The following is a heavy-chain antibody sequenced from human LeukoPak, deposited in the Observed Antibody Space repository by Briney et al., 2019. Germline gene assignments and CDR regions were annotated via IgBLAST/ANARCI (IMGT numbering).Heavy chain of an antibody. J-gene: IGHJ3*02. Sequence: PSETLSLTCAVYGGSFSGYYWSWIRQPPGKGLEWIGEINHSGSTNYNPSLKSRVTISVDTSKNQFSLKLSSVTAADTAVYYCARALGETYYYDSSGYYPLGAFDIWGQGTMVTVSS. CDR1: GGSFSGYY. V-gene: IGHV4-34*01. D-gene: IGHD3-22*01. CDR2: INHSGST. CDR3: ARALGETYYYDSSGYYPLGAFDI.